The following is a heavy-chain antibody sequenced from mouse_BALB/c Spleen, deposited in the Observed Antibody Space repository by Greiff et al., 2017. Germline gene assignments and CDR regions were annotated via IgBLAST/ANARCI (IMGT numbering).Heavy chain of an antibody. J-gene: IGHJ1*01. Sequence: EVMLVESGGGLVQPGGSMKLSCVASGFTFSNYWMNWVRQSPEKGLEWVAEIRLKSNNYATHYAESVKGRFTISRDDSKSSVYLQMNNLRAEDTGIYYCTRVWLRYFDVWGAGTTVTVSS. CDR2: IRLKSNNYAT. V-gene: IGHV6-6*02. CDR3: TRVWLRYFDV. D-gene: IGHD2-2*01. CDR1: GFTFSNYW.